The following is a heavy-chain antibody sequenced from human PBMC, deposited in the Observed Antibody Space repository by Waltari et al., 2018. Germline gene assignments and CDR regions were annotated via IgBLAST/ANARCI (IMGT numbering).Heavy chain of an antibody. CDR2: TKPSGST. CDR1: GGSISSYY. Sequence: QVQLQESGPGLVKPSETLSLTCTVSGGSISSYYWRWIRQPAGKGLEWIGRTKPSGSTNYNPSLKSRVTMSVDTSKNQFSLKLSSVTAADTAVYYCARGYDFWSGYYTAFDIWGQGTMVTVSS. V-gene: IGHV4-4*07. D-gene: IGHD3-3*01. CDR3: ARGYDFWSGYYTAFDI. J-gene: IGHJ3*02.